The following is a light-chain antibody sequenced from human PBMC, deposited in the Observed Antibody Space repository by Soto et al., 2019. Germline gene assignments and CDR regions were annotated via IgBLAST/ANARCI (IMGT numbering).Light chain of an antibody. CDR2: DAS. CDR3: QQRSNWPWT. Sequence: EIVLTQSPATLSLSPGERATLSCWASQSVSSYLAWYQHKPGQAPRLLIYDASNRATGIPARFGGSGSGTDFTLTISSLEPEDFAVYYCQQRSNWPWTFGQGTKVEIK. J-gene: IGKJ1*01. CDR1: QSVSSY. V-gene: IGKV3-11*01.